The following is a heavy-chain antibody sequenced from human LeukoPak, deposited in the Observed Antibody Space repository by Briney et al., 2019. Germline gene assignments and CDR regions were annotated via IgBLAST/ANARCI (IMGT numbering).Heavy chain of an antibody. V-gene: IGHV4-59*01. D-gene: IGHD3-9*01. CDR2: MHFSGAT. CDR3: ARDTGDYPYYFDY. Sequence: SETLSLTCTVSGDFIGRYFWSWIRQSPTKGVEWLGYMHFSGATNYNPSLKSRVTISVDTSKKEFSLKLTSVTAADTAVYFCARDTGDYPYYFDYWGQGILVTVSS. CDR1: GDFIGRYF. J-gene: IGHJ4*02.